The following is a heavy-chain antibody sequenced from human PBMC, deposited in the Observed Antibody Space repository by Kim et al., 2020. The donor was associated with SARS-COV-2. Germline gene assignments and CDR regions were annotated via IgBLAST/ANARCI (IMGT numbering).Heavy chain of an antibody. V-gene: IGHV4-30-4*01. CDR1: GGSISSGDYY. Sequence: SETLSLTCTVSGGSISSGDYYWSWIRQPPGKGLEWIGYIYYSGSTYYNPSLKSGVTISVDTSKNQFSLKLSSVTAADTAVYYCARIQTHQITLFGVVTANWFDHWGQGTLVTVSS. CDR2: IYYSGST. J-gene: IGHJ5*02. CDR3: ARIQTHQITLFGVVTANWFDH. D-gene: IGHD3-3*01.